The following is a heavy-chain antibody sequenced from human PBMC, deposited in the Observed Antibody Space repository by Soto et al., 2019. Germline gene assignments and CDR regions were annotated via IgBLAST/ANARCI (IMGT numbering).Heavy chain of an antibody. V-gene: IGHV1-8*01. CDR3: ARENSSSWRFDY. Sequence: GAPVKASRKGSGYTFTSYFINWGRQATGQGLEWMGWMNPNSGNTGYAQKFQGRVTMTRNTSISTAYMELSSLRSEDTAVYYCARENSSSWRFDYWVQGTLVTVSS. D-gene: IGHD6-13*01. J-gene: IGHJ4*02. CDR2: MNPNSGNT. CDR1: GYTFTSYF.